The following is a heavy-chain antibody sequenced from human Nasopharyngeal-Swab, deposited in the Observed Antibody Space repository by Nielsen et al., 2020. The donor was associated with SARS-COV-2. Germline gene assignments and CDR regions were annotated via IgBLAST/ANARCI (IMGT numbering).Heavy chain of an antibody. V-gene: IGHV3-9*01. Sequence: SLKISCAASGFIFSDRYMDWVRQAPGKGLEWVSGIIWNGNIRGHADSLEGRFTISRDNAKSSLYLQMNSLRVEDTALYYCARENNWEALRYIDLWGRGTLVTVSS. D-gene: IGHD1-20*01. J-gene: IGHJ2*01. CDR3: ARENNWEALRYIDL. CDR1: GFIFSDRY. CDR2: IIWNGNIR.